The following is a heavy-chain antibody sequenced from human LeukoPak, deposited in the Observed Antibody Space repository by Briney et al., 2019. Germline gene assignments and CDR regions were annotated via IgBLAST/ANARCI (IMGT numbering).Heavy chain of an antibody. CDR1: GYTFTSYY. D-gene: IGHD3-3*01. Sequence: GASVKVSCKASGYTFTSYYMHWVRQAPGQGLEWMGIINPSGGSTSYAQKFQGRVTMTRDTSTSTAYMELSSLRSEDTAVYYCARDRNTIFGVVIYWFDPWGQGTLVTVSS. V-gene: IGHV1-46*01. J-gene: IGHJ5*02. CDR3: ARDRNTIFGVVIYWFDP. CDR2: INPSGGST.